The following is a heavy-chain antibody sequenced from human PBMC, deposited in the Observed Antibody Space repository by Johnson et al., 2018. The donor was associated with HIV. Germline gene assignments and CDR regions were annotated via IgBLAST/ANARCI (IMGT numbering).Heavy chain of an antibody. Sequence: QVQLVESGGGVVQPGRSLRLSCAASGFTFSSYGMHWVRQAPGKGLEWVAVISYDGSNKYYADSVKGRFTISRDNSKNTLYLQMNSLRTEDTAVYYCARAGRFTMIQGAFDIWGQGTMVTVSS. D-gene: IGHD3-22*01. CDR3: ARAGRFTMIQGAFDI. V-gene: IGHV3-30*03. J-gene: IGHJ3*02. CDR1: GFTFSSYG. CDR2: ISYDGSNK.